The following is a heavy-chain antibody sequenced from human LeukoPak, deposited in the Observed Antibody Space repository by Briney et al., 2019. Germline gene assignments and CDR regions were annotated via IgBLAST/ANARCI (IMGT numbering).Heavy chain of an antibody. D-gene: IGHD2-2*02. CDR2: ISYDGSNK. J-gene: IGHJ4*02. CDR1: GFTFSSYA. V-gene: IGHV3-30*04. Sequence: PGRSLRLSCAASGFTFSSYAMHWVRQAPGKGLEWVAVISYDGSNKYYADSVKGRFTISRDNSKNTLYLQMNSLRAEDTAVYYCARTGCSSTSCYKYYFDYWGQGTLATVSS. CDR3: ARTGCSSTSCYKYYFDY.